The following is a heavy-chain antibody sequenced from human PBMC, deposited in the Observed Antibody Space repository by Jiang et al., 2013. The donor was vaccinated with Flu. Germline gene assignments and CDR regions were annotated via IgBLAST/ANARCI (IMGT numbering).Heavy chain of an antibody. V-gene: IGHV4-39*01. CDR2: IYYSGST. D-gene: IGHD6-19*01. CDR3: ARQQSQWLEGEYYFDY. Sequence: GPGLVKPSETLSLTCTVSGGSISSSSYYWGWIRQPPGKGLEWIGSIYYSGSTYYNPSLKSRVTISVDTSKNQFSLKLSSVTAADTAVYYCARQQSQWLEGEYYFDYWGQGTLGHRLL. CDR1: GGSISSSSYY. J-gene: IGHJ4*02.